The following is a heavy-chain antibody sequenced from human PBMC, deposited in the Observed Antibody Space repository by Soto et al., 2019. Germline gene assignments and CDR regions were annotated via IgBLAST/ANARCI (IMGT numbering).Heavy chain of an antibody. Sequence: QVQLQESGPGLVKPSQTLSLTCTVSGGSISSGGYYWSWIRQHPGKGLEWIGYIYYSGSTYYNPSLNSRVTISVDTSKNQFSLKLSSVTAADTAVYYCARSYDILTGQQLFYYYYGMDVWGQGTTVTVSS. D-gene: IGHD3-9*01. CDR2: IYYSGST. CDR3: ARSYDILTGQQLFYYYYGMDV. CDR1: GGSISSGGYY. V-gene: IGHV4-31*03. J-gene: IGHJ6*02.